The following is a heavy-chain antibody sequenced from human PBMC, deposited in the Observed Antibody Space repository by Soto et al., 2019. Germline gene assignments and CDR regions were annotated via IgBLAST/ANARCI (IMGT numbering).Heavy chain of an antibody. CDR1: GFTFSSYA. D-gene: IGHD2-15*01. Sequence: EVQLLESGGGLVQPGGSLRLSCAASGFTFSSYAMSWVRQAPGQGLEWVSAISGSGGSTYYADSVKGRFTISRDKSKNTLYLQMTGLRGQDTAVYYRATAMAMYGLLLRNWFDPWGQRAMVTFSS. V-gene: IGHV3-23*01. CDR3: ATAMAMYGLLLRNWFDP. CDR2: ISGSGGST. J-gene: IGHJ5*02.